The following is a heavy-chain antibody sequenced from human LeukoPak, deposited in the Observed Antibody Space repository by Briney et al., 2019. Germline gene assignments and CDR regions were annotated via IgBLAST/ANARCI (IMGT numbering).Heavy chain of an antibody. CDR3: ARWGRGYSYGWSYAFDI. Sequence: SETLSLTCAVYGGSFSGYYWSWVRQPPGKGGEWIGEINHSGSTNYNPSLKSRVTISVATSKNQFSLKLSSVTAADTAVYYCARWGRGYSYGWSYAFDIWGQGTMVTVSS. D-gene: IGHD5-18*01. CDR2: INHSGST. V-gene: IGHV4-34*01. J-gene: IGHJ3*02. CDR1: GGSFSGYY.